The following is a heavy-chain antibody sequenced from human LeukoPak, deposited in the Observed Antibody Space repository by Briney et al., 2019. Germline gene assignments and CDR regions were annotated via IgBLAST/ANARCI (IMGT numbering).Heavy chain of an antibody. V-gene: IGHV1-18*01. J-gene: IGHJ4*02. Sequence: ASVKVSCKASGYTFTSYGISWVRQAPGQGLEWMGWISAYNGNTNYAQKFQGRVTMTRDTSISTAYMELSRLRSDDTAVYYCAKTYYYDSSGYGSDYWGQGTLVTVSS. CDR3: AKTYYYDSSGYGSDY. CDR2: ISAYNGNT. D-gene: IGHD3-22*01. CDR1: GYTFTSYG.